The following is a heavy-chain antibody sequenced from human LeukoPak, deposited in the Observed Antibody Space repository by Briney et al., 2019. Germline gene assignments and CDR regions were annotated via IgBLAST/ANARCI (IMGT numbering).Heavy chain of an antibody. CDR1: GGTFSIYA. V-gene: IGHV1-69*06. Sequence: GASVKVSFKASGGTFSIYAISWVRQAPGQGLEWMGGIIPIFGTANYAQKFQGRVTITADKSTSTAYMELSSLRSEDTAVYYCARDRSSAFYYMDVWGKGTTVTVSS. D-gene: IGHD3-22*01. J-gene: IGHJ6*03. CDR3: ARDRSSAFYYMDV. CDR2: IIPIFGTA.